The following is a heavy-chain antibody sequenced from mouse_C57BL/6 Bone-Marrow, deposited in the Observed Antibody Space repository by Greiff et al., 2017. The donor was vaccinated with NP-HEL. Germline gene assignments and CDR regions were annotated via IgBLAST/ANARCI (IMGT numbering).Heavy chain of an antibody. CDR3: AIHSSGAWFAY. J-gene: IGHJ3*01. V-gene: IGHV1-19*01. Sequence: EVQLQQSGPVLVKPGASVKMSCKASGYTFTDYYMNWVKQSHGKSLEWIGVINPYNGGTSYNQKFKGKATLTVDKSSSTAYMELNSLTSEDSAVYYCAIHSSGAWFAYWGQGTLVTVSA. CDR1: GYTFTDYY. D-gene: IGHD3-2*02. CDR2: INPYNGGT.